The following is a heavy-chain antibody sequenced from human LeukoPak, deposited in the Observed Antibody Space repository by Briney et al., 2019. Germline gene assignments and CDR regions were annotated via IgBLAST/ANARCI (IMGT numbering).Heavy chain of an antibody. CDR3: ARGSILNDDYGDYPNWFDP. Sequence: GGSLRLSCAASGFTFSGYSMNWVRQAPGKGLEWVSSIGSSSSYIYYADSVKGRFTISRDNAKNSLYLQMNSLRAEDTAVYYCARGSILNDDYGDYPNWFDPWGQGTLVTVSS. CDR1: GFTFSGYS. CDR2: IGSSSSYI. V-gene: IGHV3-21*01. J-gene: IGHJ5*02. D-gene: IGHD4-17*01.